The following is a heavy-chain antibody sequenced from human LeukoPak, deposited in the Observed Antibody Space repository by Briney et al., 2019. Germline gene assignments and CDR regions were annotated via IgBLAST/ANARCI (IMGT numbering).Heavy chain of an antibody. V-gene: IGHV3-23*01. J-gene: IGHJ4*02. Sequence: GGSLRLSCAASGFTFSSYAMSWVRQAPGKGLEWVSATSGSGGSTYYADSVKGRFTISRDNSKNTLYLQMNSLRAEDTAVYYCAKGSSGWFGTFDYWGQGTLVTVSS. CDR3: AKGSSGWFGTFDY. D-gene: IGHD6-19*01. CDR1: GFTFSSYA. CDR2: TSGSGGST.